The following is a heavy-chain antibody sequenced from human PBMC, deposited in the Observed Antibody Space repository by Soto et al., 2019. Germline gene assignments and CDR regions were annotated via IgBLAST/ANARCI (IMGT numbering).Heavy chain of an antibody. V-gene: IGHV3-33*01. D-gene: IGHD2-15*01. J-gene: IGHJ6*03. Sequence: QVQLVESGGGVVQPGTSLRLSCAASGFTFSDYGIHWVRQAPGKGLEWVAVIWYDGSNKFYADSVKGRFTSSRDNSKNTRYLQMNSLRADDMAVYCCSRGSGHNCYYMDFWGKGTTVTVSS. CDR3: SRGSGHNCYYMDF. CDR2: IWYDGSNK. CDR1: GFTFSDYG.